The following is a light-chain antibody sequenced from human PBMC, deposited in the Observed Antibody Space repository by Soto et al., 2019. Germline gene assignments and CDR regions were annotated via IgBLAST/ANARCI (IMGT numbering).Light chain of an antibody. CDR1: QSIHTS. CDR3: QQRNVWPPIT. CDR2: DST. Sequence: VLTQSPATLSLSPGERATLSCMASQSIHTSIAWCQQKPGQPPRLVVYDSTLRANGVPDRFGGSRSGTESTLTINNLEPEDFAVYYCQQRNVWPPITFGQGTRLEI. V-gene: IGKV3-11*01. J-gene: IGKJ5*01.